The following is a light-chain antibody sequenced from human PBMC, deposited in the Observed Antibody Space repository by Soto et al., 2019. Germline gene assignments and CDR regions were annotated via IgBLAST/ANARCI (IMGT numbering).Light chain of an antibody. Sequence: EILLTQSPGTLALSPGERATLSCRASQSVGSNLAWYQQKPGQAPRLLIYGGSTRATGIPARFSGSGSGTEFTLSISSLQSEDFAVYYCQQYNNWPPLFGQGTRLEIK. CDR1: QSVGSN. J-gene: IGKJ5*01. CDR2: GGS. V-gene: IGKV3-15*01. CDR3: QQYNNWPPL.